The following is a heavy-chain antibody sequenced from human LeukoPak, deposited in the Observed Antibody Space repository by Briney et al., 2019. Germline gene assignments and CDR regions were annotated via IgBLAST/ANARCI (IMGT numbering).Heavy chain of an antibody. V-gene: IGHV5-10-1*01. J-gene: IGHJ3*02. CDR3: ARGDVAGIRGFDAFDI. CDR2: IDTSDSYT. D-gene: IGHD3-10*01. CDR1: GDSFASYW. Sequence: GESLRISCKGSGDSFASYWISWVRQMPGKGREGLGRIDTSDSYTNYSPSCQGQVTISADKSISTAYLQWSSLKASDTAMYYCARGDVAGIRGFDAFDIWGQGKMAPVSS.